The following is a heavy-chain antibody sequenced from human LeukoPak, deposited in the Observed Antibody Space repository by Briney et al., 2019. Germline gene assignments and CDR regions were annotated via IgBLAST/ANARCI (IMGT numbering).Heavy chain of an antibody. CDR2: IKQDGTEK. CDR1: GFTFSNYW. Sequence: GGSLRLSCAASGFTFSNYWMTWVRQAPGKGLEWVANIKQDGTEKYYVDPVKGRFTISRDNAKNSLYLRMNTLRAEDMALYYCAKDSSGYTYYMDVWGKGTTVTVSS. D-gene: IGHD3-22*01. J-gene: IGHJ6*03. V-gene: IGHV3-7*03. CDR3: AKDSSGYTYYMDV.